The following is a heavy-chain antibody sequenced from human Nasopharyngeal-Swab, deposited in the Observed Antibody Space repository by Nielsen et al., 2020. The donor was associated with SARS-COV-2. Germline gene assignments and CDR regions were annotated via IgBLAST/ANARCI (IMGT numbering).Heavy chain of an antibody. CDR3: ARGANWFDP. CDR1: GFTFNVYW. J-gene: IGHJ5*02. CDR2: IKQDASEV. Sequence: GESLKISCAASGFTFNVYWMSWVRQVPGKGLEWVANIKQDASEVYYVDSVKGRFTISRDNSKNTLYLQMNSLRAEDTAVYYCARGANWFDPWGQGTLVTVSS. V-gene: IGHV3-7*04.